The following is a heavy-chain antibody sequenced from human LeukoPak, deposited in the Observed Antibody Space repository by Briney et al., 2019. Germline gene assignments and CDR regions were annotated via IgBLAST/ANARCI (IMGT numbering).Heavy chain of an antibody. J-gene: IGHJ4*02. CDR1: GYTFTGYY. CDR3: ARAPVTTCRGVYCYPFDY. V-gene: IGHV1-2*02. Sequence: ASVKVSCNASGYTFTGYYMHWVRQAPGQGLEWMGWINPNSGGTNYAQKFQGRVTMTRDTSISTAFMDLSRLRSDDTAVYYCARAPVTTCRGVYCYPFDYWGQGTLVTVSS. CDR2: INPNSGGT. D-gene: IGHD2-21*01.